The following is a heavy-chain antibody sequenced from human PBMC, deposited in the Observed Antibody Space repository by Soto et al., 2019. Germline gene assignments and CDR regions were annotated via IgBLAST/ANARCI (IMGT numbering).Heavy chain of an antibody. CDR3: AKLSRGYDFWSGYSRDYFDY. J-gene: IGHJ4*02. CDR1: GFTFSSYA. CDR2: ISYHGSDK. D-gene: IGHD3-3*01. Sequence: GGSLRLSCAASGFTFSSYAMNWVRQAPGKGLEWVAIISYHGSDKYYAASVEGRFTVSRDNSKNTLHLQMNSLRAEDTAVYYCAKLSRGYDFWSGYSRDYFDYWGQGTLVTVSS. V-gene: IGHV3-30*18.